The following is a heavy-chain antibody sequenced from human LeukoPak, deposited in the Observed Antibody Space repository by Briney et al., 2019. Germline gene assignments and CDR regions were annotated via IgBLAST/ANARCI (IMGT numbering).Heavy chain of an antibody. Sequence: ASVKVSCKASGYTFTGYYTHWVRQAPGQGLEWMGWINPNSGGTNYAQKFQGRVTMTRDTSISTAYMELSRLRSDDTAVYYCARDEGTTYDSSGYYYFDYWGQGTLVTVSS. J-gene: IGHJ4*02. CDR2: INPNSGGT. V-gene: IGHV1-2*02. CDR1: GYTFTGYY. CDR3: ARDEGTTYDSSGYYYFDY. D-gene: IGHD3-22*01.